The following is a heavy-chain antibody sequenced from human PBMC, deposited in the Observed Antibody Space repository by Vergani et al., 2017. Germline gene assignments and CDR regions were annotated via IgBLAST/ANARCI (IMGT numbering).Heavy chain of an antibody. V-gene: IGHV3-9*01. CDR3: TKGSVYYHDSAGHGYDPYTGFDL. D-gene: IGHD5-12*01. Sequence: EVDLVESGGGLAQPGGSLRLSCEASGITFWKFGMHWVRHGPGKGLEWVSGISWNSGAVEYADSVRGRFTISRDNAKKSLFLEMNSLRFEDTAVYFCTKGSVYYHDSAGHGYDPYTGFDLWGQGTLVTVSS. CDR1: GITFWKFG. J-gene: IGHJ3*01. CDR2: ISWNSGAV.